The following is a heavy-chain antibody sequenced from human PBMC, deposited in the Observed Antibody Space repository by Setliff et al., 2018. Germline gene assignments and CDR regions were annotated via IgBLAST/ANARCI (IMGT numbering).Heavy chain of an antibody. CDR1: GYTFTSYG. V-gene: IGHV1-18*01. D-gene: IGHD6-13*01. Sequence: ASVKVSCKASGYTFTSYGISWVRQAPGQGLEWMGWISAYNGNTNYAQKLQGRVTMTTDTSTSTAYMELRSLRSDDTAMYYCARGYSSSWQSRMGFDPWGQGTLVTVSS. CDR2: ISAYNGNT. J-gene: IGHJ5*02. CDR3: ARGYSSSWQSRMGFDP.